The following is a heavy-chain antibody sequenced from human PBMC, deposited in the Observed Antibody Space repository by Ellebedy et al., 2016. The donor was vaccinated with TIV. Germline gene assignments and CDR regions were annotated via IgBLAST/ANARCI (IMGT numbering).Heavy chain of an antibody. CDR1: GFTFSDYY. V-gene: IGHV3-11*01. CDR3: ARDNLLWFGELLRDYYGMDV. CDR2: ISSSGSTI. J-gene: IGHJ6*02. Sequence: GGSLRLSXAASGFTFSDYYMSWIRQAPGKGLEWVSYISSSGSTIYYADSVKGRFTISRDNAKNSLYLQMSSLRAEDTAVYYCARDNLLWFGELLRDYYGMDVWGQGTTVTVSS. D-gene: IGHD3-10*01.